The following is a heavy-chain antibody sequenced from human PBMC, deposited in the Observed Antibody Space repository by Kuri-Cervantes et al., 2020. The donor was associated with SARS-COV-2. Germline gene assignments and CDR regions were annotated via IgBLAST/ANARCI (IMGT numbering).Heavy chain of an antibody. J-gene: IGHJ4*02. CDR1: GFTFSSYA. Sequence: GGSLRLSCAASGFTFSSYAMHWVRQAPGKGLEWVAVISYDGSNKYYADSVKGRFTISRDNSKNTLYLQMNSLRAEDTAVYYCARERASGWAGDFDYWGQGTLVTVSS. CDR2: ISYDGSNK. D-gene: IGHD1-26*01. CDR3: ARERASGWAGDFDY. V-gene: IGHV3-30*04.